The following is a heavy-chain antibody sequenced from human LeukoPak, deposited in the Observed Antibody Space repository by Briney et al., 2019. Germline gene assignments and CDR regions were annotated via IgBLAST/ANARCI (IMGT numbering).Heavy chain of an antibody. J-gene: IGHJ4*02. Sequence: GGSLRLSCAAAGFTFSSYGMQWVRQAPGSGLEWVTFIRNDGSNEYYAESVKGRFTISRENSKNTLYLKMNSLRTKDTAVYFCARAGSFGGDDYWGQGTLVTVSS. D-gene: IGHD1-26*01. CDR1: GFTFSSYG. CDR2: IRNDGSNE. CDR3: ARAGSFGGDDY. V-gene: IGHV3-30*02.